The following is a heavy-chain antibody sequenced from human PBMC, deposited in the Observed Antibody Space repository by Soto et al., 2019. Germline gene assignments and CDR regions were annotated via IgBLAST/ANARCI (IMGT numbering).Heavy chain of an antibody. CDR3: ATEDLVLRWFDP. Sequence: SETLSLTCTVSGGSISSGAYYWSWIRQPPGKGLEWIGYIHYSGKTYSKPSLKSRVSISVDTSKNQFSLKLSSVTAADTAVYYCATEDLVLRWFDPWGQGTLVTVSS. D-gene: IGHD2-8*02. V-gene: IGHV4-30-4*01. CDR1: GGSISSGAYY. CDR2: IHYSGKT. J-gene: IGHJ5*02.